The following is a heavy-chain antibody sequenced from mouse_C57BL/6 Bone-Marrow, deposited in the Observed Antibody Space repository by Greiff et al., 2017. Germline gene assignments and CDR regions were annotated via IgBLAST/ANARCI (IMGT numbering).Heavy chain of an antibody. D-gene: IGHD2-5*01. V-gene: IGHV2-2*01. Sequence: QVQLKESGPGLVQPSQSLSITCTVSGFSLTSYGVHWVRQSPGQGLEWLGVIWSGGSTDYNAAFISRLSISKDNSKSQVFFKMNSLQADDTAIYYCASLDYYSNYFDYWGQGTTLTVSS. CDR1: GFSLTSYG. CDR2: IWSGGST. J-gene: IGHJ2*01. CDR3: ASLDYYSNYFDY.